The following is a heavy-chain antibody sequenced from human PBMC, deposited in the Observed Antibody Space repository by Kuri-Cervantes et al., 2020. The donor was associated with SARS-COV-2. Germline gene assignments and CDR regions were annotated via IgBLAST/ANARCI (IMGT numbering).Heavy chain of an antibody. J-gene: IGHJ6*02. CDR1: GYTLTELS. D-gene: IGHD1-26*01. V-gene: IGHV1-24*01. CDR3: ATKSEYSGSYFSYYYYGMDV. CDR2: FDPEDGET. Sequence: ASVKVSCKVSGYTLTELSMHWVRQAPGKGLEWMGGFDPEDGETIYAQKCQGRVTMTEDTSTDTAYMELSSLRSEDTAVYYCATKSEYSGSYFSYYYYGMDVWGQGTTVTVSS.